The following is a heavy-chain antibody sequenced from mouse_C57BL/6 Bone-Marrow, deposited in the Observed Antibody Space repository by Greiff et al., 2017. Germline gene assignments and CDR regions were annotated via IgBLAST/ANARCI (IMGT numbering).Heavy chain of an antibody. J-gene: IGHJ4*01. D-gene: IGHD1-1*01. CDR3: AKGSRTVVAMDY. CDR2: ISDGGSYT. CDR1: GFTFSSYA. V-gene: IGHV5-4*03. Sequence: EVMLVESGGGLVKPGGSLKLSCAASGFTFSSYAMSWVRPTPEKRLAWVATISDGGSYTYYPDNVKGRFTISRDNAKNNLYLQMSQLKSEDTGMYYCAKGSRTVVAMDYWGQGTSVTVSS.